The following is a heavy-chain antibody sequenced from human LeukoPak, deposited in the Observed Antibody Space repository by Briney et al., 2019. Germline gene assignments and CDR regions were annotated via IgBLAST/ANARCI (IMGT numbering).Heavy chain of an antibody. V-gene: IGHV4-34*01. D-gene: IGHD6-19*01. CDR3: ARGRGSSGTHFDY. CDR2: INHSGST. CDR1: GGSFSGYY. J-gene: IGHJ4*02. Sequence: SETLSLTCAVYGGSFSGYYWSWIRQPPGKGLEWIGEINHSGSTNYNPSLKSRVTISVDTSKNQFSLKLSSVTAADTAVYYCARGRGSSGTHFDYWGQGTLVTVSS.